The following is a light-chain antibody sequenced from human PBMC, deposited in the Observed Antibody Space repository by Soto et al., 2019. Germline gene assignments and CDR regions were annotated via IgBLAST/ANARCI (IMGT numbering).Light chain of an antibody. CDR2: DDN. CDR3: GTWDTSLSAGV. Sequence: QSVLTQPPSVSAAPGQRVTISCSGSSSNIATNYVSWYQHLPGAAPRLLICDDNKRPSGIPDRFSGSKYGTSATLDITGLQTEDEADYYCGTWDTSLSAGVFGGGTKLTVL. CDR1: SSNIATNY. J-gene: IGLJ3*02. V-gene: IGLV1-51*01.